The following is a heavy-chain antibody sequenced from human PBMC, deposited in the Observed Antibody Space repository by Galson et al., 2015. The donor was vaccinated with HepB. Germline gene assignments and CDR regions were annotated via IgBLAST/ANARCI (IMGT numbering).Heavy chain of an antibody. CDR1: GYTFTSYG. J-gene: IGHJ4*02. V-gene: IGHV1-18*04. CDR2: ISAYNGNT. D-gene: IGHD3-10*01. Sequence: SVKVSCKASGYTFTSYGISWVRQAPGQGLEWMGWISAYNGNTNYVQKLQGRVTMTTDTSTSTAYMELRSLRSDDTAVYYCARDRSETYYYGSGSYQGYWGQGTLVTVSS. CDR3: ARDRSETYYYGSGSYQGY.